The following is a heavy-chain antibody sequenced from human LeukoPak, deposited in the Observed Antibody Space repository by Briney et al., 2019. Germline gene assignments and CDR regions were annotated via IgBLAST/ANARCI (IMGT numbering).Heavy chain of an antibody. Sequence: GGCLGLSCAASGFTFSSSWMNWVRQAPGKGLEWVANIRQDGSDKYYVDSVKDRFTITRDNAKNSLYLQMNSRRAEDAAVYYCARGYGDSTHFDYWGQGTLVTVSS. CDR3: ARGYGDSTHFDY. CDR1: GFTFSSSW. V-gene: IGHV3-7*04. CDR2: IRQDGSDK. J-gene: IGHJ4*02. D-gene: IGHD4-17*01.